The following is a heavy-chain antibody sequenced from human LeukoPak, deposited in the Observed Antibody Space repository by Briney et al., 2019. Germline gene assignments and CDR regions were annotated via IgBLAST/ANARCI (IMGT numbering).Heavy chain of an antibody. CDR1: GFTFSSYN. Sequence: HPGGSLRLSCAASGFTFSSYNMNWVRQAPGKGLEWVSYISSSSSTIYYADSVKGRFTIPRDNAKNSLYLQMNSLRDEDTAVYYCAGTGTGYFDCWGQGTLVTVSS. CDR3: AGTGTGYFDC. CDR2: ISSSSSTI. D-gene: IGHD3/OR15-3a*01. V-gene: IGHV3-48*02. J-gene: IGHJ4*02.